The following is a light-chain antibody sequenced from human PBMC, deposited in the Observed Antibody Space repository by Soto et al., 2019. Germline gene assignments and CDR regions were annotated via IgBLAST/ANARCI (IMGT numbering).Light chain of an antibody. V-gene: IGKV3D-20*01. Sequence: EIVLTQSPATLSLSPGDRATLSCGASQSVTSNYLAWYQHKPGLAPRLLIYDAFARATGIPDRFSGSASGTDFTLTISSLEPEDFAVYYCQQYGSSPQTFGQGTKVEI. J-gene: IGKJ1*01. CDR2: DAF. CDR3: QQYGSSPQT. CDR1: QSVTSNY.